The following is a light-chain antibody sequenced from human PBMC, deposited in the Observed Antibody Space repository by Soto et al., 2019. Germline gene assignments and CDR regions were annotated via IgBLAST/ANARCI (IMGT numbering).Light chain of an antibody. CDR2: LAFDGSH. Sequence: QAVLTQSPSASASLGVSVNLTCTLSSGYSSYAIAWHQQQPMKGPRFLMKLAFDGSHSKGDGIPDRFSGSSSGAERYLTISSLQSEDEADYYCQTWDTGIRVFGGGTKVTVL. CDR3: QTWDTGIRV. V-gene: IGLV4-69*01. CDR1: SGYSSYA. J-gene: IGLJ3*02.